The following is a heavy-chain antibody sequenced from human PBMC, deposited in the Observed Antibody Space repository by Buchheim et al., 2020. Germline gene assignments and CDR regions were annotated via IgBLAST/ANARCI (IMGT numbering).Heavy chain of an antibody. Sequence: EVQLLESGGGLVQPGGSLRLPCAASGFTSNTHATMRWVRQAPGKGLEWVSTFGKSGNTYYAASVKGRFTISRDSSKNRVYLQMSSLRADDTAVYYCASGLTGYLFDYWGQGTL. CDR3: ASGLTGYLFDY. CDR2: FGKSGNT. V-gene: IGHV3-23*01. CDR1: GFTSNTHA. J-gene: IGHJ4*02. D-gene: IGHD3-9*01.